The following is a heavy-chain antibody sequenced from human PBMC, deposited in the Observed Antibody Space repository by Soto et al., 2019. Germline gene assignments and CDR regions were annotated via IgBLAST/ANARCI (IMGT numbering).Heavy chain of an antibody. D-gene: IGHD2-15*01. Sequence: VKVSCKASGYTFTGYYMHWVRQAPGQGLEWMGWINPNSGGTNYAQKFQGRVTMTRDTSISTAYMELSRLRSDDTAVYYCARQILVGYYYYYGMDVWGQGTTVTVSS. CDR3: ARQILVGYYYYYGMDV. CDR2: INPNSGGT. J-gene: IGHJ6*02. CDR1: GYTFTGYY. V-gene: IGHV1-2*02.